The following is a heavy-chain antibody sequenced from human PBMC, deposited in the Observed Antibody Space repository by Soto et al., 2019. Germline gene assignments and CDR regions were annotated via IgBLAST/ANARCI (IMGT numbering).Heavy chain of an antibody. CDR2: ISAYNGNK. J-gene: IGHJ4*02. Sequence: QVQLVQSGAEVKKPGASVKVSCKASGYTFTSYGISWVRQAPGQGLEWMGWISAYNGNKKYAQKPQGRVSMTTDTSTSTAYMELRTLRSDATAVYYCARDLGQQLFDYWGQGTLVTVSS. CDR1: GYTFTSYG. D-gene: IGHD6-13*01. V-gene: IGHV1-18*01. CDR3: ARDLGQQLFDY.